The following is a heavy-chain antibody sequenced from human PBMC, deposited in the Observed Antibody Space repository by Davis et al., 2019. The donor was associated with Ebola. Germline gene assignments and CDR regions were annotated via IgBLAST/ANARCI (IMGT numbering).Heavy chain of an antibody. CDR1: GGSFSGYY. V-gene: IGHV4-34*01. Sequence: SETLSLTCAVYGGSFSGYYWSWIRQPPGKGLEWIGELNHSGSTNYNPSLKSRVTISVDTSKNQFSLKLSSVTAADTAVYYCARVKAAGTSYYYYYYGMDVWGQGTTVTVSS. CDR3: ARVKAAGTSYYYYYYGMDV. J-gene: IGHJ6*02. CDR2: LNHSGST. D-gene: IGHD6-13*01.